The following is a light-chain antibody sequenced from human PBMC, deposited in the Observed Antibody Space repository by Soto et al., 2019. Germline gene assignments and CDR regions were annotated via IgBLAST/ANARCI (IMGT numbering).Light chain of an antibody. CDR3: SSYAGSNTEV. J-gene: IGLJ2*01. CDR2: EVS. V-gene: IGLV2-8*01. CDR1: SSDVGGYNY. Sequence: QSALTQPPSASGSPGQSVTISCTGTSSDVGGYNYVSWYQQHPGKAPKLMIYEVSKRPSGVPDRFSGSKSGNTASLTVSGLQAEDEADYYCSSYAGSNTEVFGGGTKLTVL.